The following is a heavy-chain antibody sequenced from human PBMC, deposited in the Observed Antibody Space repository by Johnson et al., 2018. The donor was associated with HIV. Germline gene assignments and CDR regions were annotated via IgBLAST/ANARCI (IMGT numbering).Heavy chain of an antibody. V-gene: IGHV3-33*01. CDR1: RFTFSSYG. D-gene: IGHD7-27*01. J-gene: IGHJ3*02. CDR3: ARERNSNWGWRSMSDAFAI. CDR2: IWYDGSNK. Sequence: VQLVESGGGVVQPGRSLRLSCAASRFTFSSYGMHWVRQAPGKGLEWVAVIWYDGSNKYYADSVKGRFTISRDNAKNFLYLQMNGLRAEDTAVYYCARERNSNWGWRSMSDAFAIWGQGTMVTVSS.